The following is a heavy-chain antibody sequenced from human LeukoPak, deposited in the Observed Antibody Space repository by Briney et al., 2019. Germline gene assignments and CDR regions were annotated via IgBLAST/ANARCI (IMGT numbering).Heavy chain of an antibody. CDR1: GGSISSSSYY. J-gene: IGHJ5*02. D-gene: IGHD3-22*01. Sequence: SSETLSLTRTVSGGSISSSSYYWGWIRQPPGKGLDWIGSIYYSGSTYYNPSLKSRVTISVDTSKNQFSLKLSSVTAADTAVYYCAGGAVYYEGGWFDPWGQGTLVTVSS. CDR2: IYYSGST. CDR3: AGGAVYYEGGWFDP. V-gene: IGHV4-39*07.